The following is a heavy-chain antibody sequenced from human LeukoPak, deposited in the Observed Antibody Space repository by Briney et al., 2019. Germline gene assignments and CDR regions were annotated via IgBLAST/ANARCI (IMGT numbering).Heavy chain of an antibody. V-gene: IGHV3-33*06. CDR2: IWHDGDRK. CDR1: GFTFSTYG. Sequence: QPGRSLRLSCAASGFTFSTYGMHWVRQAPGKGPEWAAIIWHDGDRKYYADSVKGRFTISRDNSKNRLYLEMNSLRADDTAVYYCAKAFPLSWSGSYYVSNWFDPWGQGTLVTVSP. CDR3: AKAFPLSWSGSYYVSNWFDP. J-gene: IGHJ5*02. D-gene: IGHD3-10*01.